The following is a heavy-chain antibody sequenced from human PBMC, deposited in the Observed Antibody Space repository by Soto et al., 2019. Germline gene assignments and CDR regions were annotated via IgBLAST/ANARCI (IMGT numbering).Heavy chain of an antibody. J-gene: IGHJ6*02. CDR1: GFTFSSYA. D-gene: IGHD3-3*01. CDR3: ARGDDFWSGKEYYGMDV. CDR2: ISYDGSNK. V-gene: IGHV3-30-3*01. Sequence: QVELVESGGGVVQPGRSLRLSCAASGFTFSSYAMHWVRQAPGKGLEWVAVISYDGSNKYYADSVKGRFTISRDNSKNTLSLQMNSLRAEDTAVYYCARGDDFWSGKEYYGMDVWGQGTTVTVSS.